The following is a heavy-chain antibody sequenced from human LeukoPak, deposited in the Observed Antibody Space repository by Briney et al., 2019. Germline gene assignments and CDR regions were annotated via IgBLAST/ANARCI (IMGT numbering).Heavy chain of an antibody. CDR1: GFTFSSYS. D-gene: IGHD2-15*01. Sequence: PGGSLRLSCAASGFTFSSYSMNWVRQAPGKGLEWVSSISSSSSYIYYADSVKGGFTISRDNAKNSLYLQMNSLRAEDTAVYYCARDKCRVVPGLCYYMDVWGKGTTVTVSS. CDR3: ARDKCRVVPGLCYYMDV. CDR2: ISSSSSYI. J-gene: IGHJ6*03. V-gene: IGHV3-21*01.